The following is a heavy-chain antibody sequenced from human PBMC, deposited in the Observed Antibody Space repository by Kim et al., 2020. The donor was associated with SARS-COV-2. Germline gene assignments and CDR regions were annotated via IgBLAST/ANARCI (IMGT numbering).Heavy chain of an antibody. J-gene: IGHJ4*02. CDR1: GFTFSSYS. CDR3: ARLRGYSYGYADY. CDR2: ISSSSNTI. Sequence: GGSLRLSCAGSGFTFSSYSMNWVRQAPGKGLEWISYISSSSNTIDYADSVKGRFTISRDNAKNSLSLQMNSLRAEDTAVYYCARLRGYSYGYADYWGQGT. D-gene: IGHD5-18*01. V-gene: IGHV3-48*04.